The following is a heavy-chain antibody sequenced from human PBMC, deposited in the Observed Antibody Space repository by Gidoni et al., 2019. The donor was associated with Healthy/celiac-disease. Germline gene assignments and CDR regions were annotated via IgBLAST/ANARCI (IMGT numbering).Heavy chain of an antibody. D-gene: IGHD3-22*01. CDR1: GFTFDDYA. CDR3: AKARFEYYYDSSGYSK. CDR2: ISWNSGSI. Sequence: EVQLVESGGGLVQPGRSLRLSCAASGFTFDDYAMHWVRQAPGKGLEWVSGISWNSGSIGYADSVKGRFTISRDNAKNSLYLQMNSLRAEDTALYYCAKARFEYYYDSSGYSKWGQGTMVTVSS. V-gene: IGHV3-9*01. J-gene: IGHJ3*01.